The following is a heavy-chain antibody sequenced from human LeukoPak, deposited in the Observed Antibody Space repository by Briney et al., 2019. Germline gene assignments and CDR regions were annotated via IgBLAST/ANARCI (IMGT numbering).Heavy chain of an antibody. CDR2: ISSTSTSI. CDR1: GFTFNHYA. J-gene: IGHJ3*01. CDR3: ARGFRAFDF. V-gene: IGHV3-21*01. Sequence: GGSLRLSCAASGFTFNHYAMNWVRQAPGKGLEWVSSISSTSTSIYHADSVKGRFTISRDNTKNSLYLQMDSLRAEDTAVYYCARGFRAFDFWAQGTMVTVSS.